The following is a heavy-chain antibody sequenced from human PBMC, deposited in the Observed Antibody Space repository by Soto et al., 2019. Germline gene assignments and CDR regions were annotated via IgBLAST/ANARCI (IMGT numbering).Heavy chain of an antibody. Sequence: GSLRLSCATSGFTFNDYAMYWVRQAPGQGLEWVAMISSDGHHQFYVDNLRGRFTVSRGNSKNTLFLQMNSLRPEDTAVYYCSRGTYYPQSSGLHADYWGPGTVVTVSS. CDR3: SRGTYYPQSSGLHADY. J-gene: IGHJ4*02. D-gene: IGHD3-22*01. V-gene: IGHV3-30*03. CDR2: ISSDGHHQ. CDR1: GFTFNDYA.